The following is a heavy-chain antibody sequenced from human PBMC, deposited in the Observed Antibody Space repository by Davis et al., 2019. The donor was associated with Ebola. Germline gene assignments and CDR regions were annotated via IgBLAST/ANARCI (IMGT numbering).Heavy chain of an antibody. CDR2: IIPILGIA. D-gene: IGHD6-19*01. CDR1: GGTFSSYA. J-gene: IGHJ4*02. CDR3: AKKLKQWSSFDY. Sequence: SVKVSCKASGGTFSSYAISWVRQAPGQGLEWMGRIIPILGIANYAQKFQGRVTITADKSTSTAYMELSSLRAEDTAVYYCAKKLKQWSSFDYWGQGTLVTVSS. V-gene: IGHV1-69*04.